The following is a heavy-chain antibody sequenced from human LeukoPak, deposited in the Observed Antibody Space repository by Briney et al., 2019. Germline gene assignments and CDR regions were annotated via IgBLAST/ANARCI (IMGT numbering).Heavy chain of an antibody. Sequence: PGGSLRLSCAASGFTFSSYAMSWVRQAPGKGLEWVSAISGSGGSTYYADSVKGRFTISRDNAKNSLFLQMNGLRAEDTAVYYCARVLRYCSGGNCYSGGLGYMDVWGKGTTVTISS. D-gene: IGHD2-15*01. J-gene: IGHJ6*03. V-gene: IGHV3-23*01. CDR2: ISGSGGST. CDR1: GFTFSSYA. CDR3: ARVLRYCSGGNCYSGGLGYMDV.